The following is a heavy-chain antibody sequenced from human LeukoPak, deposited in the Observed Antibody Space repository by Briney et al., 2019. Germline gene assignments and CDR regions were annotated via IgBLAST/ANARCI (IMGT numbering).Heavy chain of an antibody. CDR2: IAHDGSNK. D-gene: IGHD5-24*01. CDR3: ARALLVRNGYNYSPNYFDY. Sequence: GGSLRLSCAASGFIFSSHAMQWVRQAPGKGLEWVAAIAHDGSNKYHADSVKGRFTISRDNSKNTLYLQMNSLRAEDTAVYYCARALLVRNGYNYSPNYFDYWGQGTLVTVSS. CDR1: GFIFSSHA. J-gene: IGHJ4*02. V-gene: IGHV3-30*14.